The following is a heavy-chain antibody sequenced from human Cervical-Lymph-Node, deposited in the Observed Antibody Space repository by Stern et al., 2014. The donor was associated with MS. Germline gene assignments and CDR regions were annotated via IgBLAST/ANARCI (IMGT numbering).Heavy chain of an antibody. CDR2: MFSSGNT. CDR3: ARGYRFFDD. CDR1: GGSISSGSYY. J-gene: IGHJ4*02. Sequence: VHLVESGPGLVKPSQTLSLTCTVSGGSISSGSYYWSWIRQPAGKRLEWIGRMFSSGNTFYNPSLKRRVNISAETSKNHFLLERGSVTAADTAVYYCARGYRFFDDWGQGTLVTVSS. V-gene: IGHV4-61*02. D-gene: IGHD3-16*02.